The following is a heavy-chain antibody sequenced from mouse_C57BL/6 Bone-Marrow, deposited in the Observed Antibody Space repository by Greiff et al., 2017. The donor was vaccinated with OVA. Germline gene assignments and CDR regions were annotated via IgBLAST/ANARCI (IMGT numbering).Heavy chain of an antibody. CDR3: ARPYLFYWYFDV. D-gene: IGHD2-10*01. Sequence: EVKLMESGGGLVQPGGSLSLSCAASGFTFTDYYMSWVRQPPGKALEWLGFIRNKANGYTTEYSASVKGRFTISRDNSQSILYLQMNALRAEDSATYYCARPYLFYWYFDVWGTGTTVTVSS. CDR2: IRNKANGYTT. CDR1: GFTFTDYY. V-gene: IGHV7-3*01. J-gene: IGHJ1*03.